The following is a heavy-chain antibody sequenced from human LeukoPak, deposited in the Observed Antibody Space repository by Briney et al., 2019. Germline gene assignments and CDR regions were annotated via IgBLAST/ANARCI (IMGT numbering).Heavy chain of an antibody. J-gene: IGHJ6*02. CDR1: GYTFTSYG. Sequence: ASVKVSCKASGYTFTSYGISWVRQAPGQGLEWMGWISAYNGNTNYAQKLRGRVTMTTDTSTSTAYMELRSLRSDDTAVYYCARIRGVTIFGPLDVWGQGTTVTVSS. CDR2: ISAYNGNT. D-gene: IGHD3-3*01. V-gene: IGHV1-18*01. CDR3: ARIRGVTIFGPLDV.